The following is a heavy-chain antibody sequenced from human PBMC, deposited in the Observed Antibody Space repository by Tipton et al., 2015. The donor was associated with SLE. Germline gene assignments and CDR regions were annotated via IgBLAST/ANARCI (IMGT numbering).Heavy chain of an antibody. CDR3: ARVEYYGSGSCSYNWFDP. V-gene: IGHV4-4*02. D-gene: IGHD3-10*01. CDR1: GGSISSSNW. J-gene: IGHJ5*02. CDR2: IYHSGST. Sequence: TLSLTCAVSGGSISSSNWWSWVRQPPGKGLEWIGEIYHSGSTNYNPSLKSRVTISVDKSKNQFSLKLSSVTAADTAVYYCARVEYYGSGSCSYNWFDPWGQGTLVTVSS.